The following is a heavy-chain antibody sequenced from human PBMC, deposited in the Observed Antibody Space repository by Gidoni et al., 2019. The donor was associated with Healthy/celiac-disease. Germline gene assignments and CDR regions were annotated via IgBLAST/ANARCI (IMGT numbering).Heavy chain of an antibody. V-gene: IGHV4-34*01. CDR2: INHSGST. J-gene: IGHJ4*02. Sequence: QVQLQQWGAGLLKPSETLSLTCAVYVGSFSGYYWSWIRQPPGKGLEWIGEINHSGSTNYNPSLKSRVTISVDTSKNQFSLKLSAVTAADTAVYYCARGGGGTGDLLVYFDYWGQGTLVTVSS. CDR3: ARGGGGTGDLLVYFDY. D-gene: IGHD7-27*01. CDR1: VGSFSGYY.